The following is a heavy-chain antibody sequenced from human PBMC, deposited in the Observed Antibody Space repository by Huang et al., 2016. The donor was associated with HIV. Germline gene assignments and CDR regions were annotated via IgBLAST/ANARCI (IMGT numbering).Heavy chain of an antibody. Sequence: QVQLVQSGAEVKKPGSSVKVSCKASGGTFSSYAISWVRQAPGQGLEWMRGSIPIFGTTNYAKNFQGRVTITADESTSTAYMELSSLRSDDTAVYYWATDFMRRTPPYFSYMDVWGKGTTVTVSS. CDR2: SIPIFGTT. D-gene: IGHD6-25*01. CDR1: GGTFSSYA. J-gene: IGHJ6*03. V-gene: IGHV1-69*13. CDR3: ATDFMRRTPPYFSYMDV.